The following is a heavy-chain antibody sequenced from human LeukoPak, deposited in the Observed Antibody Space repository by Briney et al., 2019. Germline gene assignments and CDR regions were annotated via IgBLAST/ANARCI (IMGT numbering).Heavy chain of an antibody. Sequence: PSETLSLTCTVSGGSISSYYWSLIRQPPGKGLEWIGYIYYSGSTNYNPSLKSRVTISVDTSKNQFSLKLSSVTAADTAVYYCARGLRYYGSGSYYHYYYYMDVWGKGTTVTVSS. CDR2: IYYSGST. J-gene: IGHJ6*03. CDR1: GGSISSYY. V-gene: IGHV4-59*01. CDR3: ARGLRYYGSGSYYHYYYYMDV. D-gene: IGHD3-10*01.